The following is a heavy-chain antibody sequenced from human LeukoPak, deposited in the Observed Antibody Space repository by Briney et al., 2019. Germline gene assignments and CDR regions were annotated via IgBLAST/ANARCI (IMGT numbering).Heavy chain of an antibody. Sequence: GASLQISCKGSGYGFTSYWIGWVRQMPGKGLEWMGIIYPGDSGTRYSPSFQGQVTISADKSISTAYLQWSSLKASDTAMYYCARQGKLWFGELSSLYYYYYMDVWGKGTTVTISS. CDR3: ARQGKLWFGELSSLYYYYYMDV. CDR1: GYGFTSYW. CDR2: IYPGDSGT. V-gene: IGHV5-51*01. D-gene: IGHD3-10*01. J-gene: IGHJ6*03.